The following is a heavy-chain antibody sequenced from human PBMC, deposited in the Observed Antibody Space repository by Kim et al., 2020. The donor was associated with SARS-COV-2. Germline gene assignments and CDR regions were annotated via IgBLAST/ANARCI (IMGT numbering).Heavy chain of an antibody. V-gene: IGHV3-15*01. Sequence: GGSLRLSCAASGFTFSNAWMNWVRQAPGKGLEWVAGVSSKTGGVATDDSAPVTCRITIARANSKKSLYLQMNSLKTKATAVYSSTTAKWEQPMGFDYWG. CDR3: TTAKWEQPMGFDY. CDR2: VSSKTGGVAT. J-gene: IGHJ4*01. D-gene: IGHD1-26*01. CDR1: GFTFSNAW.